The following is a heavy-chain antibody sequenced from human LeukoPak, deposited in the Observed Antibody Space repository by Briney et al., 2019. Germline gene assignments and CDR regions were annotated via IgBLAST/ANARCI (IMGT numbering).Heavy chain of an antibody. V-gene: IGHV3-30-3*01. CDR1: GFTFSSYA. CDR2: ISYDGSNK. D-gene: IGHD2-21*02. CDR3: ARGAIPYCGGACYSFQH. Sequence: GGSLRLSCAASGFTFSSYAMHWVRQAPGKGLEWVAVISYDGSNKYYADSVKGRLTISRDNSKNTLYLQMNSLRAEDTAVYYCARGAIPYCGGACYSFQHWGQGTLVTVSS. J-gene: IGHJ1*01.